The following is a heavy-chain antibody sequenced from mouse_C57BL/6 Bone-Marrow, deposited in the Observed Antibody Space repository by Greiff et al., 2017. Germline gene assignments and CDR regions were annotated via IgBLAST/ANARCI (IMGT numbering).Heavy chain of an antibody. D-gene: IGHD2-5*01. CDR2: IYPRSGNT. Sequence: VQLQQSGAELARPGASVKLSCKASGYTFTSYGISWVKQRPGQGLEWIGEIYPRSGNTYYNEKFKGKATLTADKSSSTAYMELRSLTSEDSAVYFCATYYSKEGAMDYWGQGTSVTVSS. J-gene: IGHJ4*01. V-gene: IGHV1-81*01. CDR1: GYTFTSYG. CDR3: ATYYSKEGAMDY.